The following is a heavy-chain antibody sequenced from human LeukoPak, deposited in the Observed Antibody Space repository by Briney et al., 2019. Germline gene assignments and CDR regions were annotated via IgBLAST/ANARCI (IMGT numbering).Heavy chain of an antibody. D-gene: IGHD3-3*01. V-gene: IGHV4-39*01. CDR1: SDSISSSSYY. CDR2: IYYSWST. CDR3: ARHSMSAFWHLFDY. Sequence: PSETLSLTCTVSSDSISSSSYYWGWIRQPPGKGLYWIGSIYYSWSTYYNPSLKSRVPISVDTSKTQLSLKLSSVTAADTAVYYCARHSMSAFWHLFDYWGQGTLVTVSS. J-gene: IGHJ4*02.